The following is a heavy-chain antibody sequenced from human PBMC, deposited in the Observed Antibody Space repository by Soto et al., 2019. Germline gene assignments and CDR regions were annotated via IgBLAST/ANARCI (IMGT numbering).Heavy chain of an antibody. V-gene: IGHV4-4*02. Sequence: QVQLQESGPGLVKPSGTLSLTCAVSGGSISSSNWWSWVRQPSGKGLEWIGEIYHSGSTNYNPSLKGRVTIPVAKSKNPFSLKLSSVTAADTAVYYCARDYMVRGVMRWFDPWGQGTLVTVSS. CDR3: ARDYMVRGVMRWFDP. CDR2: IYHSGST. D-gene: IGHD3-10*01. J-gene: IGHJ5*02. CDR1: GGSISSSNW.